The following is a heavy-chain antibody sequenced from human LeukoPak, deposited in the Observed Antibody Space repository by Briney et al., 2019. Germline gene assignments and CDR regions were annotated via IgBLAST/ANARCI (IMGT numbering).Heavy chain of an antibody. D-gene: IGHD2-2*01. V-gene: IGHV4-30-4*08. CDR1: GGSISSGDYY. CDR3: ARILVVPAPYFDY. J-gene: IGHJ4*02. CDR2: IYYSGST. Sequence: SETLSLTCNVSGGSISSGDYYWSWIRQPPGKGLEWIGYIYYSGSTYYNPSLKSRVTISVDTSKNQFPLKLSSVTAADTAVYYCARILVVPAPYFDYLGQGTLVTVSS.